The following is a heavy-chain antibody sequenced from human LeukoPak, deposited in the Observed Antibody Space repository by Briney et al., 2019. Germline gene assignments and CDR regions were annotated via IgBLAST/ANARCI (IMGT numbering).Heavy chain of an antibody. V-gene: IGHV3-9*01. CDR3: AKDYCGCDCYSGFYFDL. CDR2: ICYNSGNI. Sequence: PGRSLRLSCAASGFTFDGYAMHWVRQAPGKGLEWVSGICYNSGNIDYADSVKGRFTISRDNSKNSLYLQMNSLRAEDTALYYCAKDYCGCDCYSGFYFDLWGRGTLVTVSS. CDR1: GFTFDGYA. D-gene: IGHD2-21*02. J-gene: IGHJ2*01.